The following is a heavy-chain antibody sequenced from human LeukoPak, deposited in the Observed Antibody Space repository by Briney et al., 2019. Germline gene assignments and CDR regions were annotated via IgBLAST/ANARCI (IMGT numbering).Heavy chain of an antibody. CDR2: MNPNSGNT. Sequence: ASVKVSCKASGYTFTSYDINWVRQATGQGLEWMGWMNPNSGNTGYAQKFQGRVTITRNTSISTAYMELSSLRSEDTAVYYCARGRRLRGVIITPWYYYYMDIWGKGTTVTVSS. J-gene: IGHJ6*03. V-gene: IGHV1-8*03. CDR3: ARGRRLRGVIITPWYYYYMDI. D-gene: IGHD3-10*01. CDR1: GYTFTSYD.